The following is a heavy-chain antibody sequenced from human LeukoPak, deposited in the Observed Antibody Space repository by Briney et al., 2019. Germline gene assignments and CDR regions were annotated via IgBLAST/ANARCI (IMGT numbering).Heavy chain of an antibody. D-gene: IGHD1-7*01. CDR2: ISGSGVST. CDR3: ARDLYITGTTRPYYYYGMDV. CDR1: GFTFSSYV. V-gene: IGHV3-23*01. Sequence: GGSLRLSCRTSGFTFSSYVMSWVRQAPGKGLDWVSVISGSGVSTEYADSVKGRFTISRDNSKNTLYLQMNSLRAEDTAVYYCARDLYITGTTRPYYYYGMDVWGQGTTVTVPS. J-gene: IGHJ6*02.